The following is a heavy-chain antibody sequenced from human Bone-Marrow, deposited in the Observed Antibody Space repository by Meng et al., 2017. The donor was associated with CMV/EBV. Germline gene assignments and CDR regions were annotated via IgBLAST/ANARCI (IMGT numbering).Heavy chain of an antibody. Sequence: SETLSLTCAVYGGSFSGYYWSWIRQPSGKGLEWIGEINHSGSTNYNPSLKSRVTISVDTSKNQFSLKLSSVTAADTAVYYCARGTVNIPVVVPAAGIYWFDPWGQGTLVTVSS. D-gene: IGHD2-2*01. CDR3: ARGTVNIPVVVPAAGIYWFDP. CDR1: GGSFSGYY. CDR2: INHSGST. V-gene: IGHV4-34*01. J-gene: IGHJ5*02.